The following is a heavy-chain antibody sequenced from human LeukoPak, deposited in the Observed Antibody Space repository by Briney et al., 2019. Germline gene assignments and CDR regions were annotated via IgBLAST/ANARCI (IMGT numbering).Heavy chain of an antibody. Sequence: ASVKVSCKASGYTFTSYAMNWVRQAPGQGLEWMGWISGYNGNTNYAQKLQGRVTMTTDTSTSTAYMELRSLRSDDTAVYYCARGDIVVVPGAEYYFDYWGQGTLVTVSS. D-gene: IGHD2-2*01. J-gene: IGHJ4*02. V-gene: IGHV1-18*01. CDR1: GYTFTSYA. CDR3: ARGDIVVVPGAEYYFDY. CDR2: ISGYNGNT.